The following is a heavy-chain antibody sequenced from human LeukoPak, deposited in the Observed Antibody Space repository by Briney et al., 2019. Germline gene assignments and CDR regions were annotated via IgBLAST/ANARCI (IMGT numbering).Heavy chain of an antibody. V-gene: IGHV1-2*02. CDR1: GYTFTDYY. Sequence: ASVKVSCKTSGYTFTDYYIHWVRQAPGQGLEWMGWINPNSGETNSAQKFQGRVTMTGDTSISTAYMELNRVTSDDTAVHYCARDRDYSNTERGFDYWGQGTLVTVSS. J-gene: IGHJ4*02. CDR2: INPNSGET. CDR3: ARDRDYSNTERGFDY. D-gene: IGHD4-11*01.